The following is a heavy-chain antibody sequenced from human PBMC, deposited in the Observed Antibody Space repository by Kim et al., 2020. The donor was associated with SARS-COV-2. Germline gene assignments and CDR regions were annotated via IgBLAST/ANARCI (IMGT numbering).Heavy chain of an antibody. CDR2: LYVGGST. V-gene: IGHV4-4*07. J-gene: IGHJ6*02. D-gene: IGHD2-21*02. CDR1: GGSISSYY. CDR3: AKGTADYYNGMDV. Sequence: SETLSLTCTVSGGSISSYYWSWIRQPAGKGLEWLGRLYVGGSTNYNPSLKSRVTMSVDTSKNQLSLKLTSVTAADTAVYYCAKGTADYYNGMDVWCQGTT.